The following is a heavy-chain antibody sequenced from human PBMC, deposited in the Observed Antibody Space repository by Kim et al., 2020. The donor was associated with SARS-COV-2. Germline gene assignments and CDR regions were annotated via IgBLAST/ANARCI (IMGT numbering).Heavy chain of an antibody. CDR3: AREGKGAAADY. V-gene: IGHV1-69*04. Sequence: NYAQKFQGRGTITADKSTSTAYMELSSLRSEDTAVYYCAREGKGAAADYWGQGTLVTVSS. D-gene: IGHD6-13*01. J-gene: IGHJ4*02.